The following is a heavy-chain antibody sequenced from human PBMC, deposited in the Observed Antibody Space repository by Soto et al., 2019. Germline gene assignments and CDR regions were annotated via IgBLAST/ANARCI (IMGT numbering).Heavy chain of an antibody. J-gene: IGHJ5*02. CDR3: ARITSLWVAATRGWFDP. D-gene: IGHD2-15*01. CDR2: INHSGST. V-gene: IGHV4-34*01. Sequence: QVQLQQWGAGLLKPSETLSLTCAVYGGSFSGYYWSWIRQPPGKGLEWIGEINHSGSTNYNPSLKRRVTISVDTSKHHFSLKLSSVTAADTAVYYCARITSLWVAATRGWFDPWGQGTLVTVSS. CDR1: GGSFSGYY.